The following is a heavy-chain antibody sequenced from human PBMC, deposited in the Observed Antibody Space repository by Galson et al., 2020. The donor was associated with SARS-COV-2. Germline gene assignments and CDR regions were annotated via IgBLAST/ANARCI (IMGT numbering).Heavy chain of an antibody. CDR2: IIPLFGTP. CDR3: ARGQKEARYFDRPPYYYNMDV. J-gene: IGHJ6*02. V-gene: IGHV1-69*06. Sequence: KISCKASGGTFSSYAISWVRQAPGQGLEWMGGIIPLFGTPNYAQKFQGRVTITADKSTSTAYMELSSLRSEDTAVYYCARGQKEARYFDRPPYYYNMDVWGQGTTVTVSS. CDR1: GGTFSSYA. D-gene: IGHD3-9*01.